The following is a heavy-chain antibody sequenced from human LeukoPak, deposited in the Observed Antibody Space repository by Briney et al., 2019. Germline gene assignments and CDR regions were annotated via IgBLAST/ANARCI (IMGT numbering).Heavy chain of an antibody. CDR2: IIPILGIA. Sequence: ASVKVSCKASGGTFSSSAISWVRQAPGQGLEWMGRIIPILGIANYAQKFQGRVTITADKSTSTAYMELSSLRSEDTAVYYCAREEGYSYGYYYGMDVWGQGTTVTVSS. J-gene: IGHJ6*02. CDR3: AREEGYSYGYYYGMDV. V-gene: IGHV1-69*04. CDR1: GGTFSSSA. D-gene: IGHD5-18*01.